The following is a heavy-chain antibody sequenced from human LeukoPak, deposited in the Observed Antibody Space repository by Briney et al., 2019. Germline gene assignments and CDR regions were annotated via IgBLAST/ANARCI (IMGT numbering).Heavy chain of an antibody. V-gene: IGHV3-21*01. CDR2: ISSSSSYI. CDR1: GFTFSSYS. Sequence: PGGSLRLSCAASGFTFSSYSMNWVRQAPGKGLEWVSSISSSSSYIYYADSVKGRFTISRDNAKNTLYLQMNSLRAEDTAVYYCARDHIAAGGTANYYYYYYMDVWGKGTTVTISS. CDR3: ARDHIAAGGTANYYYYYYMDV. J-gene: IGHJ6*03. D-gene: IGHD6-13*01.